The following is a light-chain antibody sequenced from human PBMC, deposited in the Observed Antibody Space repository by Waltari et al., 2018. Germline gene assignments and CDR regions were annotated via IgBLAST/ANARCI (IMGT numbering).Light chain of an antibody. CDR3: NSRDSSPNHVYV. V-gene: IGLV3-19*01. CDR1: ILSTFY. Sequence: SSELTQDPAVSVALGQPVTITCQGDILSTFYASWYQQKTGQAPVLVMYGKNTRPSGIPDRFSGSRSGNTASLTITGAQAEDEADYYCNSRDSSPNHVYVFGPGTKVTVL. CDR2: GKN. J-gene: IGLJ1*01.